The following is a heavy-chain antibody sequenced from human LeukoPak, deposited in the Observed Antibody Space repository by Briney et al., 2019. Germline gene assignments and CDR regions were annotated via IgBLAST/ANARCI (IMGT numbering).Heavy chain of an antibody. CDR1: GGSISSYY. D-gene: IGHD3-22*01. J-gene: IGHJ4*02. V-gene: IGHV4-4*07. CDR3: ASVNYYDSSGYDRTDDY. CDR2: IYTSGST. Sequence: SETLSLTCTVSGGSISSYYWSWIRQPAGKGLEWIGRIYTSGSTNYNPSLKSRVTMSVDTSKNQFSLKLSSVTAADTAVYYCASVNYYDSSGYDRTDDYWGQGTLVIVSS.